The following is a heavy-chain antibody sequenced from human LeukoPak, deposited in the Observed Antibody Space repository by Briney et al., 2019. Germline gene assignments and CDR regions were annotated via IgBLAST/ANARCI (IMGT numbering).Heavy chain of an antibody. D-gene: IGHD2-15*01. CDR1: GFTFSSYG. CDR3: ARLAATTSFYYPGMVV. Sequence: GGSLRLSCVASGFTFSSYGMSWVRQAPGKGLEWVANIKENGSEKYYVDSVKGRFTISRDNAKNSLYLQTNSLRVEDTAVYYCARLAATTSFYYPGMVVCGQGTTVTVSS. J-gene: IGHJ6*02. CDR2: IKENGSEK. V-gene: IGHV3-7*01.